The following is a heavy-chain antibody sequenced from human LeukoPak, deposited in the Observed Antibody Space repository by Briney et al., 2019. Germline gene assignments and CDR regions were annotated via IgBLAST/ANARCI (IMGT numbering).Heavy chain of an antibody. Sequence: GGSLRLSCAASGFTFSSYEMNWVCQAPGKGLEWVSYISSSGSTIYYADSVKGRFTISRDNAKNSLYLQMNSLRAEDTAVYYCASQDYDILTGYEYWGQGTLVTVSS. CDR2: ISSSGSTI. CDR3: ASQDYDILTGYEY. J-gene: IGHJ4*02. V-gene: IGHV3-48*03. D-gene: IGHD3-9*01. CDR1: GFTFSSYE.